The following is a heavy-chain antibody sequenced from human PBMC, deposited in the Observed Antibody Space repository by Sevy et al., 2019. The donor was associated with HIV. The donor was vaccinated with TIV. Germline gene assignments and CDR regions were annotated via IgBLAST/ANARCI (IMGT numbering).Heavy chain of an antibody. J-gene: IGHJ4*02. CDR2: IGTAGDT. CDR3: AREGYSSGWGNFDY. CDR1: GFTFSSYD. V-gene: IGHV3-13*01. D-gene: IGHD6-19*01. Sequence: GGSLRLSCAASGFTFSSYDMHWVRQATGKGLEWVSAIGTAGDTYYPGSVKGRFTISRENAKNSLYLQMNSLRAGDTAVYYCAREGYSSGWGNFDYWAQGTLVTVSS.